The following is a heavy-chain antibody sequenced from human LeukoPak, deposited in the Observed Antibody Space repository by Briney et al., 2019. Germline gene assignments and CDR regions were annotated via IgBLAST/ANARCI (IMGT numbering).Heavy chain of an antibody. CDR3: ARGWSEFDS. Sequence: PGGSLRLSCAASEFTFSNYAMSWVRQAPGKGLEWVSVISGSGGTTYYADSVKGRFTISRDNSKNTLYLQMNSLRAEDTAVYYCARGWSEFDSWGQGTLVTVSS. J-gene: IGHJ4*02. CDR1: EFTFSNYA. D-gene: IGHD2-15*01. CDR2: ISGSGGTT. V-gene: IGHV3-23*01.